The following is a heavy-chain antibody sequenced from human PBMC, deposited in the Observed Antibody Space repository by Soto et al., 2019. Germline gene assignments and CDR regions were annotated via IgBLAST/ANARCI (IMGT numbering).Heavy chain of an antibody. CDR3: ATTNDYGDYVGYFDY. V-gene: IGHV1-24*01. CDR2: FDPEDGET. Sequence: ASVKVSCKVSGYTLTELSMHWVRQAPGKGLEWMGGFDPEDGETIYAQKFQGRVTMTEDTSTDTAYMELSSLRSEDTAVYYCATTNDYGDYVGYFDYWGQGTLVTVS. J-gene: IGHJ4*02. D-gene: IGHD4-17*01. CDR1: GYTLTELS.